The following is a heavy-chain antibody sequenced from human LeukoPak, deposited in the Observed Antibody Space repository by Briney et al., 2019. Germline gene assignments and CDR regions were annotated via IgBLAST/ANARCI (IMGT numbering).Heavy chain of an antibody. V-gene: IGHV3-23*01. CDR1: GFTFNNYA. CDR2: ISSSGGRI. D-gene: IGHD6-13*01. CDR3: AKVYYSSSYYDFDH. Sequence: GGSLRLSCATSGFTFNNYAMSWVRQAPGRGLQWVSVISSSGGRINYADSVRGRFTISRDNSKNTLYLQMNSLRAEDTAIYYCAKVYYSSSYYDFDHWGQGTLVTVSS. J-gene: IGHJ4*02.